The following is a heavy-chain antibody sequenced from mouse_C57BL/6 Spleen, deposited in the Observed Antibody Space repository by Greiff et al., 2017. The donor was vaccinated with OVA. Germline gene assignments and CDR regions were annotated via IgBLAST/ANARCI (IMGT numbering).Heavy chain of an antibody. CDR3: ERGPYYYGSSYVGAMDY. D-gene: IGHD1-1*01. CDR1: GFTFSDYG. Sequence: EVQLVESGGGLVKPGGSLKLSCAASGFTFSDYGMHWVRQAPEKGLEWVAYISSGSSTIYYADTVKGRFTISRDNAKNTLFLQMTSLRSDDTAMYYCERGPYYYGSSYVGAMDYWGQGTSVTVSS. CDR2: ISSGSSTI. V-gene: IGHV5-17*01. J-gene: IGHJ4*01.